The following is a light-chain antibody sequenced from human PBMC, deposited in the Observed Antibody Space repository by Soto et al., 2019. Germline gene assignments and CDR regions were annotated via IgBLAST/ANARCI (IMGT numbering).Light chain of an antibody. CDR2: DAY. CDR1: QSITGN. Sequence: EIVMTQSPATLSVSPGERATLSCRASQSITGNLTWYQQKPGQAPRLLIYDAYTRATGIPARFSGSGSGTEFTLTISSLQSEDFAVYYCQQYNNWPLTFGGGTKVEIK. CDR3: QQYNNWPLT. J-gene: IGKJ4*01. V-gene: IGKV3-15*01.